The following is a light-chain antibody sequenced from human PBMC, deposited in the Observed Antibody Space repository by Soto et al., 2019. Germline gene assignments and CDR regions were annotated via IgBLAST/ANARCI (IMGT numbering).Light chain of an antibody. V-gene: IGLV8-61*01. J-gene: IGLJ2*01. Sequence: QTVVTQESSLSVSPGGTVTLTCGLSSGSVSTTYYPSWYQQTPGQAPRTLIYSTNTRSSGVPDRFSGSILGNKAALTITGAQGDDEGDYFCLLFWGSGPHGLFGGGTNLPVL. CDR2: STN. CDR1: SGSVSTTYY. CDR3: LLFWGSGPHGL.